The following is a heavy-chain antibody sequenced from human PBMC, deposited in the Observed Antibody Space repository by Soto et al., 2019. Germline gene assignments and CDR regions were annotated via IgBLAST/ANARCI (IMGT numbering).Heavy chain of an antibody. CDR2: ISYDGSNK. J-gene: IGHJ4*02. V-gene: IGHV3-30-3*01. Sequence: GGSLRLSCAASGFTFSSYAMHWVRQAPGKGLEWVAVISYDGSNKYYADSVKGRFTISRDNSKNTLYLQMNSLRAEDTAVYYCARDPSGKTTKNYFDYWGQGTLVTVSS. CDR1: GFTFSSYA. D-gene: IGHD4-4*01. CDR3: ARDPSGKTTKNYFDY.